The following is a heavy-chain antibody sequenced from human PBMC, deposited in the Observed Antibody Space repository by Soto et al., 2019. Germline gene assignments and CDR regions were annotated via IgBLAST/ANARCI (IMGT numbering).Heavy chain of an antibody. CDR3: ARNPSYFNWLDP. CDR1: GGTFSSYA. Sequence: SVKVSCKASGGTFSSYAISWVRQAPGQGLEWMGGIIPIFGTANYAQKFQGRVTITADESTSTAYMELSSLRSEDTAVYYCARNPSYFNWLDPWGQGTMVTVYS. V-gene: IGHV1-69*13. CDR2: IIPIFGTA. J-gene: IGHJ5*02. D-gene: IGHD3-10*01.